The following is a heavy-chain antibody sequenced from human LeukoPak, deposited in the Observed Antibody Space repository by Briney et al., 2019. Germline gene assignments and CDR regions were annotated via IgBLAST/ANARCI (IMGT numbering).Heavy chain of an antibody. CDR2: IYYSGST. J-gene: IGHJ5*02. Sequence: PETLSLTCTVSGVSISSYYWSWIRQPPGKGLEWIGYIYYSGSTNYNPSLKSRVTISVDTSKNQFSLKLSSVTAADTAVYYCAGLYYDFWSGYRNWFDPWGQGTLVTVSS. D-gene: IGHD3-3*01. V-gene: IGHV4-59*01. CDR3: AGLYYDFWSGYRNWFDP. CDR1: GVSISSYY.